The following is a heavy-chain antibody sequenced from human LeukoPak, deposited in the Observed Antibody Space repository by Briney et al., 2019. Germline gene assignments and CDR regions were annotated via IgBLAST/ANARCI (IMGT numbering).Heavy chain of an antibody. CDR2: ISYSSSTI. CDR3: ARDVRAVAGLLDY. CDR1: GFTFSSYS. Sequence: GGSLRLSCAASGFTFSSYSMTWVRQAPGKGLEWVSYISYSSSTIYYADSVKGRFTISRDNAKNSLYLQMNSLRAEDTAVYYCARDVRAVAGLLDYWGQGTLVTVSS. D-gene: IGHD6-19*01. V-gene: IGHV3-48*01. J-gene: IGHJ4*02.